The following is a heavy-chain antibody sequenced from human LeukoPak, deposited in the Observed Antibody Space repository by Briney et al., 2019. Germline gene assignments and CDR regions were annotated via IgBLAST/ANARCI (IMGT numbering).Heavy chain of an antibody. Sequence: SETLSLTCTVSGGSIRTYYWSWIRQPPGKGLEWIGYIFYSGTTNYNPSLKSRVTISVDTSKNQFSLKLTSVTAADTAVYYCARDWTSGFHSLDYWGRGTLVTVSS. CDR1: GGSIRTYY. CDR2: IFYSGTT. D-gene: IGHD3-22*01. J-gene: IGHJ4*02. V-gene: IGHV4-59*01. CDR3: ARDWTSGFHSLDY.